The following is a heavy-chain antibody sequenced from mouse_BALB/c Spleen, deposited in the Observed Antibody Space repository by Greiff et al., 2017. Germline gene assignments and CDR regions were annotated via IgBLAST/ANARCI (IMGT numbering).Heavy chain of an antibody. CDR2: IDPENGDT. CDR1: VFNIKDYY. D-gene: IGHD2-1*01. J-gene: IGHJ3*01. Sequence: VQLQQSGAELVRSGASVKLSCTASVFNIKDYYMHWVKQRPEQGLEWIGWIDPENGDTEYAPKFQGKATMTADTSSNTAYLQLSSLTSEDTAVYYCNAIGNYFAYWGQGTLVTVSA. CDR3: NAIGNYFAY. V-gene: IGHV14-4*02.